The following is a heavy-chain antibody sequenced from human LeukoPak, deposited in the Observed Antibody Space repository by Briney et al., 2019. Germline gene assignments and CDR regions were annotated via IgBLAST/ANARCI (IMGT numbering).Heavy chain of an antibody. Sequence: GGSLRLSCAASGFTFSSYGMHWVRQAPGKGLEWVALISYDGSNKYYADSVKGRFTISRDNSKNTLYLQMNSLRAEDTAVYYCAEGTNYYDTSGPLDYWGQGTLVTVSS. V-gene: IGHV3-30*18. CDR1: GFTFSSYG. J-gene: IGHJ4*02. CDR3: AEGTNYYDTSGPLDY. CDR2: ISYDGSNK. D-gene: IGHD3-22*01.